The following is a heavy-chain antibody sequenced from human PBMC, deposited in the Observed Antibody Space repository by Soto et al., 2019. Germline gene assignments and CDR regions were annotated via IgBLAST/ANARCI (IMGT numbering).Heavy chain of an antibody. CDR1: GVTFGTYA. D-gene: IGHD2-15*01. CDR3: AKYPRGYYYGLAV. Sequence: GGSLRLSCAASGVTFGTYAMTWVRRAPGKGLEWVSAISGSGGTTYYADSVKGRFTISRDNSKNTLYLQMDSLRAEDGAVYYWAKYPRGYYYGLAVSGQGTTVTVAS. V-gene: IGHV3-23*01. CDR2: ISGSGGTT. J-gene: IGHJ6*02.